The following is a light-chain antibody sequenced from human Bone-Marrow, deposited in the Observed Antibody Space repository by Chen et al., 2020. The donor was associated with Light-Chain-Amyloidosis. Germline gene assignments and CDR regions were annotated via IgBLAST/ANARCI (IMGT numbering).Light chain of an antibody. V-gene: IGLV3-21*02. Sequence: SYVLTQPSSVSVAPGQTATIACGGNNIGSTSVHWYQQTPGQAPLLVVYDDSDRPSGIADRLSGSNSGNTATLTISRVEAGDEADYYCQVWDRSSDRPVFGGGTKLTVL. CDR2: DDS. CDR3: QVWDRSSDRPV. J-gene: IGLJ3*02. CDR1: NIGSTS.